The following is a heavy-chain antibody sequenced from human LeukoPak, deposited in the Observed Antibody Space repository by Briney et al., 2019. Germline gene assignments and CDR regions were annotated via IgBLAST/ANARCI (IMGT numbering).Heavy chain of an antibody. J-gene: IGHJ6*03. CDR1: GFTFSSHA. CDR2: ISGSGGST. Sequence: PGGSLRLSCAASGFTFSSHAMSWVRQAPGKGLEWVSAISGSGGSTYYADSVKGRFTISRDNSKNTLYLQMNSLRAEDTAVYYCAKGGDYYYYYYMDVWGKGTTVTVSS. V-gene: IGHV3-23*01. CDR3: AKGGDYYYYYYMDV. D-gene: IGHD1-26*01.